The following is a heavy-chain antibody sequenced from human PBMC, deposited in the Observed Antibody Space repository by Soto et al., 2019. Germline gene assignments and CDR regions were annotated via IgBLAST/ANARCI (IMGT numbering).Heavy chain of an antibody. V-gene: IGHV1-18*01. Sequence: QVHLVQSGAEVKKPGASVKVSCKGSGYAFTTYGITWVRQAPGQGLEWMGWISAHNGNTNYAQKLQGRDTVTRDTSTSTAYMELRSLRSDDTAVYYCARGRYGDYWGQEALVTVSS. J-gene: IGHJ4*02. CDR1: GYAFTTYG. CDR2: ISAHNGNT. CDR3: ARGRYGDY. D-gene: IGHD1-1*01.